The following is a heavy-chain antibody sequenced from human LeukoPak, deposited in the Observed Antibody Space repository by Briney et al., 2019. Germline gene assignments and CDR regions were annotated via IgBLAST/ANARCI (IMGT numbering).Heavy chain of an antibody. CDR2: ISYSGST. Sequence: AEALSLTCTVSGGSISSYHWSWIRQPPGKRLEWIGFISYSGSTNSNPSLKSRVAISIDTSENQFSLKLSSVTAADTAVYYCVRGNYDSRGYSNAFDIWGQGAMVTVSS. CDR1: GGSISSYH. J-gene: IGHJ3*02. V-gene: IGHV4-59*01. D-gene: IGHD3-22*01. CDR3: VRGNYDSRGYSNAFDI.